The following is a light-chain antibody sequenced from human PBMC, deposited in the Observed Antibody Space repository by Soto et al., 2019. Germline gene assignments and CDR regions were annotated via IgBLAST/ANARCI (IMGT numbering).Light chain of an antibody. CDR1: QGISNY. CDR3: QKYNSAPHT. J-gene: IGKJ2*01. Sequence: DIQMTQSPSSLSASVGDRVTITCRASQGISNYLALYQHKQGKVPKLLIYAASTLQSGVPSRFSGSGSGTDFTLTISILQPEDVATYYCQKYNSAPHTFGQGTKLEIK. CDR2: AAS. V-gene: IGKV1-27*01.